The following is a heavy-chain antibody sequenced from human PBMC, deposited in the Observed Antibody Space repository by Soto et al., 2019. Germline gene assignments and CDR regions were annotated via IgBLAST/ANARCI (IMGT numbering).Heavy chain of an antibody. D-gene: IGHD6-13*01. V-gene: IGHV1-69*13. CDR2: IIPIFGTA. CDR1: GGTFSSYA. J-gene: IGHJ3*02. CDR3: ARDNGQLAHDALDI. Sequence: GASVKVSCKASGGTFSSYAISWVRQAPGQGLEWMGGIIPIFGTANYAQKFQGRVTITADESTSTAYMELSSLRSEDTAVYYCARDNGQLAHDALDIWGQGTMVTVSS.